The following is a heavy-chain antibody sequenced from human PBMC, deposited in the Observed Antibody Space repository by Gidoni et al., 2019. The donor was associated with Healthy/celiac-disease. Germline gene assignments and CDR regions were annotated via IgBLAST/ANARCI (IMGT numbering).Heavy chain of an antibody. CDR3: ASGEN. D-gene: IGHD4-17*01. CDR2: ISWNSGSI. J-gene: IGHJ4*02. Sequence: EVQLVESGGGLVQPGRSLRLSCAASGFTFDDYAMHWVRQAPGKGLEGVSGISWNSGSIGYADSVKGRFTISRDNAKNSLYLQMNSLRAEDTALYYCASGENWGQGTLVTVSS. CDR1: GFTFDDYA. V-gene: IGHV3-9*01.